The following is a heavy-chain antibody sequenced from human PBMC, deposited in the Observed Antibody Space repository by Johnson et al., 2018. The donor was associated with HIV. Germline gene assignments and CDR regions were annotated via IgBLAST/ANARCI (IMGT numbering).Heavy chain of an antibody. J-gene: IGHJ3*01. CDR3: ARDPLTLTTTRDAFDL. D-gene: IGHD4-17*01. Sequence: EVQLVESGGGLIQPGGSLRLSCAASGFTVSSNYMNWVRQAPGKGLEWVSVIYSGGSTFYADSVKGRFTISRDSSQNTLYLQMNNLRAEDTAVYYCARDPLTLTTTRDAFDLWGQGTMVTVSS. CDR1: GFTVSSNY. CDR2: IYSGGST. V-gene: IGHV3-53*01.